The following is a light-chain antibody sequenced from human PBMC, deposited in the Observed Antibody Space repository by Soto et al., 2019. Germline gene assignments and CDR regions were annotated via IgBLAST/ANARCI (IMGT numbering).Light chain of an antibody. Sequence: EIVLTQSPGTLSLSPGERATFSCRASQSVTSNYLAWYQQKPGQAPRLLIYASSSRATGIPDRFSGSGSGTDFTLTISRLEPEDFAVYYCQQYRSSPPTFGQGTKVDIK. J-gene: IGKJ1*01. V-gene: IGKV3-20*01. CDR1: QSVTSNY. CDR2: ASS. CDR3: QQYRSSPPT.